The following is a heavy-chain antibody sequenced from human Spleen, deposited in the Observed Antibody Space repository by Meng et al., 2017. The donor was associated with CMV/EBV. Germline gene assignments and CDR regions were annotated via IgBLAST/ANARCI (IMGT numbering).Heavy chain of an antibody. CDR1: SYG. D-gene: IGHD3-22*01. CDR3: ARVEYYYDSSGYYSTFYFDY. CDR2: ISAYNGNT. Sequence: SYGISWVRQAPGQGLEWMGWISAYNGNTNYAQKLQGRVTMTTDTSTSTAYMELRSLRSDDTAVYYCARVEYYYDSSGYYSTFYFDYWGQGTLVTVSS. J-gene: IGHJ4*02. V-gene: IGHV1-18*01.